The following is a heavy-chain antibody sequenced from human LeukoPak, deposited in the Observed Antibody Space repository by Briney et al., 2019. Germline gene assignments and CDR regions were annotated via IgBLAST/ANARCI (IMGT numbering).Heavy chain of an antibody. CDR2: IYYRGGT. J-gene: IGHJ4*02. V-gene: IGHV4-59*01. D-gene: IGHD3-10*01. CDR3: AREGSMVRGAYDY. Sequence: SETLSLTCTVSGGSISSYYWSWIRQPPGKGLEWIGYIYYRGGTSYNPSLKNRVTISVDTSKNQFSLELSSVTAADTAVYYCAREGSMVRGAYDYWGQGTLVTVPS. CDR1: GGSISSYY.